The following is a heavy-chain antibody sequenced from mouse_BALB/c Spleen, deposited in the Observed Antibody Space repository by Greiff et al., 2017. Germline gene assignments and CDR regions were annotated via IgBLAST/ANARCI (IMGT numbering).Heavy chain of an antibody. Sequence: DVMLVESGGGLVQPGGSLRLSCATSGFTFTDYYMSWVRQPPGKALEWLGFIRNKANGYTTEYSASVKGRFTISRDNSQSILYLQMNTLRAEDSATYYCARYMDYWGQGTSVTVSS. J-gene: IGHJ4*01. CDR1: GFTFTDYY. CDR2: IRNKANGYTT. CDR3: ARYMDY. V-gene: IGHV7-3*02.